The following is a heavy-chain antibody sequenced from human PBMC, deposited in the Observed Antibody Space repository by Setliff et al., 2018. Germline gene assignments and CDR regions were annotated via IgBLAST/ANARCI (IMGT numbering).Heavy chain of an antibody. J-gene: IGHJ5*02. CDR3: ATGIGGYCSSMSCSNESWP. D-gene: IGHD2-2*01. CDR2: INHSGST. V-gene: IGHV4-34*01. CDR1: SGSFSGYF. Sequence: SETLSLTCAVYSGSFSGYFWSWIRQPPGKGLEWIGEINHSGSTNYNPPLKSRVTISVDTSKNQFSLKLSSVTAADTAVYYCATGIGGYCSSMSCSNESWPWGQGTLVTVSS.